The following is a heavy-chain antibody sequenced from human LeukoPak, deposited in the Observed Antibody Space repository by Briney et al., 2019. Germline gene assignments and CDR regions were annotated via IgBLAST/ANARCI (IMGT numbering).Heavy chain of an antibody. V-gene: IGHV3-23*01. Sequence: GGSLRLSCAASGFTFSSYAMSWVRQAPGKGLEWVSAISGSGGSTYYADSVKGRFTISRDNSKNTLYLQMNSLKAEDTAVYYCAKGQWALTTNYFDYWGQGTLVTVSS. D-gene: IGHD4-17*01. CDR1: GFTFSSYA. CDR2: ISGSGGST. CDR3: AKGQWALTTNYFDY. J-gene: IGHJ4*02.